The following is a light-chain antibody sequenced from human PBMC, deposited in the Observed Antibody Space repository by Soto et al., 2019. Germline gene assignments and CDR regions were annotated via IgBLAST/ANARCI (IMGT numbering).Light chain of an antibody. V-gene: IGKV3-20*01. CDR3: QHYET. CDR1: QSAGSSF. J-gene: IGKJ1*01. CDR2: GAS. Sequence: IVLTQSPGTLSLSPGDRATLSCRASQSAGSSFLAWYQQKPGQAPRLLIYGASSRATGIPDRFRGSGSGTDFTLTISRLEPEDFAVYYCQHYETFGQGT.